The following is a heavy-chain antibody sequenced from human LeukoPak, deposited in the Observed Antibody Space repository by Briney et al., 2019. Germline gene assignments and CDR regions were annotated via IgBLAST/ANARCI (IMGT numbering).Heavy chain of an antibody. Sequence: SETLSLTCTVSGGSISSSSYYWGWIRQPPGKGLEWIGSIYYSGSTYYNPSLKSRVTISVDTSKNQFSLNLTSVTAAGTAVYYCARWGSIAVARFDYWGQGTLVTVSS. CDR2: IYYSGST. D-gene: IGHD6-6*01. CDR3: ARWGSIAVARFDY. J-gene: IGHJ4*02. V-gene: IGHV4-39*07. CDR1: GGSISSSSYY.